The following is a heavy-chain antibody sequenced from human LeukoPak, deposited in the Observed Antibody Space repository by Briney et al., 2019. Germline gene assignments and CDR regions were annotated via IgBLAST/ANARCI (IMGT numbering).Heavy chain of an antibody. J-gene: IGHJ4*02. CDR2: FSSSGRT. Sequence: GGSLRLSCAASGFTFSSYAMSWVRRAPGKGLEWVATFSSSGRTSYADSVKGRFTISRDTSQNTVFLQMNSLRDEDTALYYCATILYGWGQGTLVTVSS. D-gene: IGHD2-2*02. CDR3: ATILYG. V-gene: IGHV3-23*01. CDR1: GFTFSSYA.